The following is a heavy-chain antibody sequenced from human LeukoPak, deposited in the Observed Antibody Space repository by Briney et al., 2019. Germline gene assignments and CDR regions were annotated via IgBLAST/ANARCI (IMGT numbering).Heavy chain of an antibody. D-gene: IGHD3-3*01. CDR1: GYTFTSYY. CDR2: INPSGGST. J-gene: IGHJ6*03. Sequence: ASVKVSCKASGYTFTSYYMRWVRQAPGQGLEWMGIINPSGGSTSYAQKFQGRVTMTRDMSTSTVYMELSSLRSEDTAVYYCARDFEGASSGYYTVHRYYYYMDVWGKGTTVTVSS. CDR3: ARDFEGASSGYYTVHRYYYYMDV. V-gene: IGHV1-46*01.